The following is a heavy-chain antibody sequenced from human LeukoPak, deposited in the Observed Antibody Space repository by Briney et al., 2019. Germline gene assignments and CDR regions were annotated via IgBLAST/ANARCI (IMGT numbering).Heavy chain of an antibody. J-gene: IGHJ6*03. Sequence: GGSLRLSCAASGFTFSSYGMHWVRQAPGKGLEWVAFIRYDGSNKYYADSVKGRFTISRDNSKNTLYLQMNSLRAEDTAVYYCAKDGSSTSCYSCYYYMDVWGKGTTVTVSS. CDR1: GFTFSSYG. CDR3: AKDGSSTSCYSCYYYMDV. D-gene: IGHD2-2*01. CDR2: IRYDGSNK. V-gene: IGHV3-30*02.